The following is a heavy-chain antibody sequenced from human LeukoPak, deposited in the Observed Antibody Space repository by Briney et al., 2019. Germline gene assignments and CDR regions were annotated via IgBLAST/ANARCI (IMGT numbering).Heavy chain of an antibody. V-gene: IGHV4-39*01. CDR3: ARLLYCSGGSCLKSYFDY. CDR1: GGSISSSSYY. D-gene: IGHD2-15*01. J-gene: IGHJ4*02. Sequence: KSSETLSLTCTVSGGSISSSSYYWGWIRQPPGKGLEWIGSIYYSGSTYYNPSLKSRVTISVDTSKNQFSLKLSSVTAADTAVYYCARLLYCSGGSCLKSYFDYWGQGTLVTVSS. CDR2: IYYSGST.